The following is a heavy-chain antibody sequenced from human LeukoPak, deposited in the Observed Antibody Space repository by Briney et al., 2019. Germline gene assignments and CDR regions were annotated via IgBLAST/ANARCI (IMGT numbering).Heavy chain of an antibody. V-gene: IGHV4-59*08. CDR2: IYYSGST. CDR3: AGRGIAVADYPY. CDR1: GGSISSYY. Sequence: SETLSLTCTVSGGSISSYYWSWIQQPPGKGLEWIGYIYYSGSTNYNPSLKSRVTISVDTSKNQFSLKLSSVTAADTAVYYCAGRGIAVADYPYWGQGTLVTVSS. D-gene: IGHD6-19*01. J-gene: IGHJ4*02.